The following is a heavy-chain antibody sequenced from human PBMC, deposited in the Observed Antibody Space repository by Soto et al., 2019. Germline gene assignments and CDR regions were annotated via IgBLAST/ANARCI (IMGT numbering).Heavy chain of an antibody. CDR3: ARAIKLRFPGTSYYYYGMDV. D-gene: IGHD1-7*01. Sequence: EVQLVESGGGLVQPGGSLRLSCAASGFTFSSYWMSWVRQAPGKGLEWVANIKQDGSEKYYVDSVKGRFTISRDNAKNSLYLQMNSLRAEDTAVYYCARAIKLRFPGTSYYYYGMDVWGQGTTVTVSS. CDR1: GFTFSSYW. J-gene: IGHJ6*02. V-gene: IGHV3-7*03. CDR2: IKQDGSEK.